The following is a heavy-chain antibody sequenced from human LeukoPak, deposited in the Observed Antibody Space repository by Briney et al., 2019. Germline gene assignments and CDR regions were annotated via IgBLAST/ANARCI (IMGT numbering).Heavy chain of an antibody. CDR1: GFTFTNAW. D-gene: IGHD1-1*01. J-gene: IGHJ4*02. CDR3: TTDLGK. V-gene: IGHV3-15*01. Sequence: GGSLRLSCVASGFTFTNAWMAWVRQAPGKGLEWIGRIKSKTDGGTALYAAPMKGRFTISRDDSNTMLYLQMNSLKIEDTAVYYCTTDLGKWGQGTLVTVSS. CDR2: IKSKTDGGTA.